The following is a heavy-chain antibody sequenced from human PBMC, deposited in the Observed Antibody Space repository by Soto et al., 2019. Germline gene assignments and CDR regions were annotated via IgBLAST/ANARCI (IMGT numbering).Heavy chain of an antibody. Sequence: SVTVSCKASGFTFTSSAVLSVRQPRGQRHGRIGLNVVRRGNTNSAQKFQERVTITRDMSTSTAYMGLSSLRSEDTAVYYCAAAPYYDFSSGSKGRDVWGQGTTVTVCS. CDR1: GFTFTSSA. D-gene: IGHD3-3*01. J-gene: IGHJ6*02. V-gene: IGHV1-58*01. CDR2: NVVRRGNT. CDR3: AAAPYYDFSSGSKGRDV.